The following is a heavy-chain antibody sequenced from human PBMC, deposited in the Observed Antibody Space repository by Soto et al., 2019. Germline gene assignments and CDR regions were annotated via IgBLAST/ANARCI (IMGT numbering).Heavy chain of an antibody. D-gene: IGHD3-22*01. CDR1: GFTFSGYN. Sequence: GGSLRLSCAASGFTFSGYNMNWVRQAPGKGLEWVSYISSSSGTIYYADSVKGRFTISRDNAKNSLYLQMNSLRAEDTAVYYCAKPRGYYDSSGHPTPDYWGQGTLVTVSS. J-gene: IGHJ4*02. CDR3: AKPRGYYDSSGHPTPDY. CDR2: ISSSSGTI. V-gene: IGHV3-48*01.